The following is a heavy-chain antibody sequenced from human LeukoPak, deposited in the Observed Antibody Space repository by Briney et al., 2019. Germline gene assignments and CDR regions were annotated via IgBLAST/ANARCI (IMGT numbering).Heavy chain of an antibody. CDR2: INHSGST. J-gene: IGHJ4*02. D-gene: IGHD3-10*01. CDR1: GGSFSGYY. Sequence: SETLSLICAVYGGSFSGYYWSWIRQPPGKGLEWIGEINHSGSTNYNPSLKSRVTISVDTSKNQFSLKLSSVTAADMAVYYCAREPYYYGSGSTFDYWGQGTLVTVSS. V-gene: IGHV4-34*01. CDR3: AREPYYYGSGSTFDY.